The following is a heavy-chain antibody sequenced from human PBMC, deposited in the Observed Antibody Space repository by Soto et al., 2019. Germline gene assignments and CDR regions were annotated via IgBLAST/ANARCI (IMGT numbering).Heavy chain of an antibody. J-gene: IGHJ4*02. V-gene: IGHV3-33*01. Sequence: QVQLVESGGGVVQPGRSLRLSCAASGFTFSSYGMHWVRQAPGKGLEWVAVIWYDGSNKYYADSVKGRFTISRDNSKNTLYLQMNSLRGEDTAVYYCARDDSIVGAFDYWGQGTLVTVSS. CDR1: GFTFSSYG. CDR3: ARDDSIVGAFDY. CDR2: IWYDGSNK. D-gene: IGHD1-26*01.